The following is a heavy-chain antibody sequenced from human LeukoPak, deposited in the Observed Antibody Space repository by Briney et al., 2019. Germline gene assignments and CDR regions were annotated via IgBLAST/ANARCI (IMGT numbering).Heavy chain of an antibody. J-gene: IGHJ1*01. V-gene: IGHV3-23*01. CDR1: GFTFSLYP. CDR2: ITGSGATP. D-gene: IGHD2-2*01. Sequence: GGALRLSCTSSGFTFSLYPLTWVREVAGKGLEWVASITGSGATPKYADFAKGRFTISRDNSKNPLYLQLNSLRVEDTAEYYCVKLGHCSGVSCYWDPSYDLWGQGTLVAVSS. CDR3: VKLGHCSGVSCYWDPSYDL.